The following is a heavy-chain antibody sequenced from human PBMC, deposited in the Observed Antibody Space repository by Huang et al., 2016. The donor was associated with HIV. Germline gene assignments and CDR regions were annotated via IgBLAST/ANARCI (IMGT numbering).Heavy chain of an antibody. CDR2: MNPKSGNV. V-gene: IGHV1-8*01. CDR1: GYTCTNYD. CDR3: ARGFGINYNHEAFDV. D-gene: IGHD3-10*01. Sequence: QLQLAQSGAEVKKPGDSVKVSCKASGYTCTNYDINWVRQYSGQGCEWMGWMNPKSGNVGYTKKFQGRVAILRNSSINTSYLEVTSLTSEDTAVSYCARGFGINYNHEAFDVWGQGTMVTVSS. J-gene: IGHJ3*01.